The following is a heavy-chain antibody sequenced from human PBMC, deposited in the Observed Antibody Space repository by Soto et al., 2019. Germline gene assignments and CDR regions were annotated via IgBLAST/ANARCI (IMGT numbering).Heavy chain of an antibody. V-gene: IGHV4-59*01. D-gene: IGHD2-21*01. CDR3: AREKLQEAGAFDI. CDR2: IYYSGST. Sequence: SETLSLTCTVSGGSISSYYWSWIRQPPGKGLEWIGYIYYSGSTNYNPSLKSRVTISVDTSKNQFSLKLSSVTAADTAVYYCAREKLQEAGAFDIWGQGTMVTVSS. CDR1: GGSISSYY. J-gene: IGHJ3*02.